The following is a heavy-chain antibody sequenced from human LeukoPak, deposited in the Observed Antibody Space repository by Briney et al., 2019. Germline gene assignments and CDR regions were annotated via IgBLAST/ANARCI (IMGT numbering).Heavy chain of an antibody. CDR1: GFTLSSYA. CDR3: AKGSVATVTRRGGYFDY. Sequence: GGSLRLSCAASGFTLSSYAMSWVRQAPGKGLEWVSAISDTGNTYHADSVKGRFTISRDSSKNTLYLQINSLRAGDTAIYYCAKGSVATVTRRGGYFDYWGQGTLVTVSS. CDR2: ISDTGNT. J-gene: IGHJ4*02. V-gene: IGHV3-23*01. D-gene: IGHD4-17*01.